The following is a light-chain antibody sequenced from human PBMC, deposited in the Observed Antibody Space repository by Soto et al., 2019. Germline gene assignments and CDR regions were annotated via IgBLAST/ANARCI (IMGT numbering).Light chain of an antibody. V-gene: IGKV1-33*01. CDR2: DAS. Sequence: DIQMTQTPSSLSASVGDRVTITCQASQDIKNYLKWCQQKSGKAPKLLIYDASDLETGVPSRFSGSGSGTDFTFTINSLQPEDIATYYCQQYDNLPLTFGGGTKVDI. J-gene: IGKJ4*01. CDR3: QQYDNLPLT. CDR1: QDIKNY.